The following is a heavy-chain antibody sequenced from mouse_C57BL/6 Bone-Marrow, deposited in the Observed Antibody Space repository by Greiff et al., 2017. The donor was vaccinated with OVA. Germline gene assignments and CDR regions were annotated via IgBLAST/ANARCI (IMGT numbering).Heavy chain of an antibody. D-gene: IGHD4-1*01. Sequence: VQLQQSGAELVRPGASVTLSCKASGYTFTDYEMHWVKQTPVHGLEWIGAIDPETGGTAYNQKFKGKAILTADKSSSTAYMELRSLTSEDSAVYCCTRAGTEEYFDYWGQGTTLTVSS. V-gene: IGHV1-15*01. J-gene: IGHJ2*01. CDR1: GYTFTDYE. CDR2: IDPETGGT. CDR3: TRAGTEEYFDY.